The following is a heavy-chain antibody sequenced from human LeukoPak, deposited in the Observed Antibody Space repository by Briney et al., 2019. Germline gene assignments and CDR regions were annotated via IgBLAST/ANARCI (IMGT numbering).Heavy chain of an antibody. V-gene: IGHV1-2*02. CDR1: GYTFTCYY. CDR2: INPNSGGT. Sequence: ASVKVSCKASGYTFTCYYMHWVRQAPGQGLEWMGWINPNSGGTNYAQKFQGRVTMTRDTSISTAYMELSRLRSDDTAVYYCARGYQEYSSSSDAYGLDYWGQGTLVTVSS. J-gene: IGHJ4*02. CDR3: ARGYQEYSSSSDAYGLDY. D-gene: IGHD6-6*01.